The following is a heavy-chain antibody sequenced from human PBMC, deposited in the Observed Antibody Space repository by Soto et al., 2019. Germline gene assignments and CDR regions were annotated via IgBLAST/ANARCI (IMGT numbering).Heavy chain of an antibody. D-gene: IGHD2-15*01. V-gene: IGHV1-69*12. Sequence: QVQLVQSGAEVKKPGSSVKVSCKASGGTFSSYAINWVRQAPGQGLEWMGGIIPIFGTANCAQKFQGRATITADETTSTAYMKLSSMRSEHTAVYYCAGGSGGSSYYYYGMDVWGQGTTVTVSS. CDR2: IIPIFGTA. CDR3: AGGSGGSSYYYYGMDV. CDR1: GGTFSSYA. J-gene: IGHJ6*02.